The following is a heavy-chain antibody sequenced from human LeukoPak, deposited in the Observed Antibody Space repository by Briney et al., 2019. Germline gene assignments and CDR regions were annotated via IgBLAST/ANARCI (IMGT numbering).Heavy chain of an antibody. D-gene: IGHD2-2*01. J-gene: IGHJ5*02. Sequence: SETLSLTCTVSGGSISSSSYYWDWIRQPPGKGLEWIGSIYYSGSTYYNPSLKSRVTISVDTSKNQFSLKLSSVTAADTAVYYCARQGIVVVPAARFGPWGQGTLVTVSS. CDR2: IYYSGST. V-gene: IGHV4-39*01. CDR1: GGSISSSSYY. CDR3: ARQGIVVVPAARFGP.